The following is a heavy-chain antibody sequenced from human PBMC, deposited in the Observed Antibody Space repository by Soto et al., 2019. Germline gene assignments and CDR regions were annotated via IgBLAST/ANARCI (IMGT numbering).Heavy chain of an antibody. CDR3: ARRGPDSSSPLRNAFDI. CDR2: TSIYNGNT. CDR1: GYPFTSYG. J-gene: IGHJ3*02. V-gene: IGHV1-18*01. Sequence: VQLVQSGAEVKKPGASVKVSCKASGYPFTSYGISWVRQAPGQGLEWRGWTSIYNGNTNYAKKLQGRVTMTTDRSTNTAYMDMRSLTSDDTAVYYCARRGPDSSSPLRNAFDIWGHGTMVTVAS. D-gene: IGHD6-6*01.